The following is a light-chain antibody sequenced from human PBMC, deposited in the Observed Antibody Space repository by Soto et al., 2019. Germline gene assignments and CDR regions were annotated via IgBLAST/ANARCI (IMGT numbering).Light chain of an antibody. Sequence: FTQSPGTLSVSPGERATLSCRASQSVSSNLAWYQPKPGQDPRRLIYGAYTRATGIPARLSVSGSGTEFTLTISSLQSEEFAVYYCQQYNNWPTFGQGTKLDIK. V-gene: IGKV3-15*01. CDR2: GAY. J-gene: IGKJ1*01. CDR1: QSVSSN. CDR3: QQYNNWPT.